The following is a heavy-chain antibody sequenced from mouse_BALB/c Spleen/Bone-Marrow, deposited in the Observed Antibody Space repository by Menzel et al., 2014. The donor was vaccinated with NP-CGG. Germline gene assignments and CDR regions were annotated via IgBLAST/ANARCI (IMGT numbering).Heavy chain of an antibody. CDR2: INPGSDGT. Sequence: VKLMESGAELVRPGTSVKVSCKASGYAFTNYLIEWVKQRPGQGLEWIGVINPGSDGTNYNEKFKAKATLTADKSSSTAYMQLSSLTSDDSAVYFCARCLTGTSAMDYWGQGTSVTVSS. V-gene: IGHV1-54*01. CDR1: GYAFTNYL. CDR3: ARCLTGTSAMDY. J-gene: IGHJ4*01. D-gene: IGHD4-1*01.